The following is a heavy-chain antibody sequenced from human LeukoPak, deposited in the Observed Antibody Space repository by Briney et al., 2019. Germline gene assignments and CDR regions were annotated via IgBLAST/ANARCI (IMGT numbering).Heavy chain of an antibody. CDR3: ARSRRGATAALAYNWFDP. Sequence: ASVKVSCKASGYTFTSYGISWVRRAPGQGLEWMGWISAYNGNTNYAQKLQGRVTMTTDTSTSTAYMELRSLRSDDTAVYYCARSRRGATAALAYNWFDPWGQGTLVTVSS. CDR1: GYTFTSYG. CDR2: ISAYNGNT. V-gene: IGHV1-18*01. D-gene: IGHD2-2*01. J-gene: IGHJ5*02.